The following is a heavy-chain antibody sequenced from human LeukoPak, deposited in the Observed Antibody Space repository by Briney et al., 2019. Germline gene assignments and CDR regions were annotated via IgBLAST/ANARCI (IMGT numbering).Heavy chain of an antibody. J-gene: IGHJ6*02. CDR3: ARHRVPAATYGMDV. V-gene: IGHV4-59*08. D-gene: IGHD2-2*01. CDR1: GGSISSYY. CDR2: IYYSGST. Sequence: SETLSLTCTVSGGSISSYYWSWIRQPPGKGLEWIGYIYYSGSTNYNPSLKSRVTISVDTSKNQFSLKLSSVTAADTAVHYCARHRVPAATYGMDVWGQGTTVTVSS.